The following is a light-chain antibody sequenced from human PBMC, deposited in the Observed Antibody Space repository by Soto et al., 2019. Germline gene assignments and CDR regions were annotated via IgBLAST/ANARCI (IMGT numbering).Light chain of an antibody. J-gene: IGKJ4*01. CDR2: AAS. CDR3: LEHNTYPFT. CDR1: QGIGDD. Sequence: DFQMTQSPSSLSASVGDRVTITCRASQGIGDDLGWYQQRPGEAPKRLIYAASILPSGVPSRFSGSGSGTEFTLTISGLQPEDFATYFCLEHNTYPFTFGGWTKVEIK. V-gene: IGKV1-17*01.